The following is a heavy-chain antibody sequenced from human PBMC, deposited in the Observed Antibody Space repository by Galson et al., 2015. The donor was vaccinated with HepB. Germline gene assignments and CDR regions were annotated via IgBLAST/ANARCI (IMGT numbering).Heavy chain of an antibody. CDR1: GFTFSNAW. J-gene: IGHJ3*02. Sequence: SLRLSCAASGFTFSNAWMSWVRQAPGKGLEWVGRIKSRTDGGTTDYAAPVKGRSTISRDDSKNTLYLQMNSLKTEDTAVYYCTTEDYLDAFDIWGQGTMVTVSS. CDR3: TTEDYLDAFDI. V-gene: IGHV3-15*01. CDR2: IKSRTDGGTT. D-gene: IGHD3-10*01.